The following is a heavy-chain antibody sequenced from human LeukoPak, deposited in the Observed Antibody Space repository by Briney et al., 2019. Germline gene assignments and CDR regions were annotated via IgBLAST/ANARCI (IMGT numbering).Heavy chain of an antibody. D-gene: IGHD3-10*02. CDR1: GFTFDDYA. CDR2: ISWNSGSI. J-gene: IGHJ6*04. CDR3: AELGITMIGGV. Sequence: GGSLRLSCAASGFTFDDYAMHWVRQAPGKGLEWVSGISWNSGSIGYADSVKGRFTISRDISKNTLYLQMNSLRAEDTAVYYCAELGITMIGGVWGKGTTVTISS. V-gene: IGHV3-9*01.